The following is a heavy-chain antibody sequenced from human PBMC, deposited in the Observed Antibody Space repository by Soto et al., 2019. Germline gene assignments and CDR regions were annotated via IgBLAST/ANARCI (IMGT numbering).Heavy chain of an antibody. Sequence: SETLSLTCTVSGGSISSYYWSWIRQSPGKGLEWIGHIYYSGTTNYNPSLKSRVTISVDTSKNQFSLKLSSVTAADTAVYYCARAERDYDILTGYRQMYFDCWGQGTLVTVSS. CDR3: ARAERDYDILTGYRQMYFDC. D-gene: IGHD3-9*01. CDR1: GGSISSYY. V-gene: IGHV4-59*01. J-gene: IGHJ4*02. CDR2: IYYSGTT.